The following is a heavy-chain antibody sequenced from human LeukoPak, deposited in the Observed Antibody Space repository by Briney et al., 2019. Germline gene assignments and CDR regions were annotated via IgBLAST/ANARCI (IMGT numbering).Heavy chain of an antibody. CDR2: INHSGST. Sequence: PSETLSLTCAVYGGSFSGYYWSWIRQPPGKGLEWIGEINHSGSTNYNPSLKSRVTISVDTSKNQFSLKLSSVTAADTAVYYCARGLYCGGDCFNYFVYWGQGTLVTVSS. CDR3: ARGLYCGGDCFNYFVY. D-gene: IGHD2-21*02. V-gene: IGHV4-34*01. J-gene: IGHJ4*02. CDR1: GGSFSGYY.